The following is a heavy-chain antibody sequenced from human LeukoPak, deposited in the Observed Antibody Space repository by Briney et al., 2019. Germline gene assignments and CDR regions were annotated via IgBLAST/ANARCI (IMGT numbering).Heavy chain of an antibody. D-gene: IGHD2-15*01. CDR3: ARDSRDCSGGSCYYYGMDV. V-gene: IGHV1-69*04. CDR2: IIPILGIA. CDR1: GGTFSSYA. J-gene: IGHJ6*02. Sequence: ASVKVSCKASGGTFSSYAISWVRQAPGQGLEWMGRIIPILGIANDAQKLQGRVTITADKSTSTAYMELSSLRSEDTAVYYCARDSRDCSGGSCYYYGMDVWGQGTTVTVSS.